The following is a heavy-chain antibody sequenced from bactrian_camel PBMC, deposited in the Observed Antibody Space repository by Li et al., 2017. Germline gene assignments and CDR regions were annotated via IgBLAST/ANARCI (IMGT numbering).Heavy chain of an antibody. D-gene: IGHD5*01. CDR1: GFTLNDHD. J-gene: IGHJ4*01. V-gene: IGHV3S55*01. CDR3: AAQVGGACYVLQPKYSY. CDR2: LSTDGST. Sequence: HVQLVESGGGSVEAGGSLRLSCTASGFTLNDHDMGWYRQVPGNECELISTLSTDGSTYYGDSVKGRFTISTDSAEMTLYLQMDSLKPEDTAMYYCAAQVGGACYVLQPKYSYWGQGTQVTVS.